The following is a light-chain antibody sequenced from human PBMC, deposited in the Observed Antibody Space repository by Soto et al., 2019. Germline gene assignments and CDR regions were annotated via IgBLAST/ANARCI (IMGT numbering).Light chain of an antibody. CDR1: QSVSSK. J-gene: IGKJ1*01. CDR2: GAS. Sequence: IVMTQSPATLSVSPWEGATLSCRASQSVSSKLAWYQQKPGQAPRLLIYGASSRATGIPDRFSGSGSGTDFTLTISRLEPEDFAVYYCQQYNNWPRTFGQGTKVDIK. V-gene: IGKV3D-15*01. CDR3: QQYNNWPRT.